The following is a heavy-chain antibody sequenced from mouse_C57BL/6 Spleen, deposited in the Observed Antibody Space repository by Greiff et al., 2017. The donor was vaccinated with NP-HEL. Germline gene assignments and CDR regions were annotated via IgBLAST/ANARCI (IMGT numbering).Heavy chain of an antibody. V-gene: IGHV7-3*01. Sequence: EVMLVESGGGLVQPGGSLSLSCAASGFTFTDYYMSWVRQPPGKALEWLGFIRNKAHGYTTEYSASVKGRFTISRDNSQSILYLQMNALRAEDSATYYCARSYYGIRGTYFDVWGTGTTVTVSS. CDR2: IRNKAHGYTT. CDR1: GFTFTDYY. CDR3: ARSYYGIRGTYFDV. J-gene: IGHJ1*03. D-gene: IGHD1-2*01.